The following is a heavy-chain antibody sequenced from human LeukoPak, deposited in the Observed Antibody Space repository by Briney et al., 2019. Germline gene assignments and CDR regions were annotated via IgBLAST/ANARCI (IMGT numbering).Heavy chain of an antibody. CDR3: ASDSSGYYHQIDY. V-gene: IGHV4-39*07. J-gene: IGHJ4*02. CDR1: GGSISSSSYY. CDR2: MYYGGST. Sequence: PSETLSLTCTVSGGSISSSSYYWGWIRQPPGKGLEWIGSMYYGGSTYYNPSLKIRVTISVDTSKNHFSLKLRTVTAADTAVYYCASDSSGYYHQIDYWGQGTLVTVSS. D-gene: IGHD3-22*01.